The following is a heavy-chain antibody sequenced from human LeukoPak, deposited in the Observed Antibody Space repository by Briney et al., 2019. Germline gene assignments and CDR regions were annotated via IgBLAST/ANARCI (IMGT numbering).Heavy chain of an antibody. CDR2: ISYDGSNK. CDR3: ARQDWFDP. V-gene: IGHV3-30-3*01. J-gene: IGHJ5*02. CDR1: GFTFNSYA. Sequence: GGSLRLSCAASGFTFNSYAMHWVRQAPGKGLEWVAVISYDGSNKYYADSVKGRFTISRDNSKNTLYLQMNSLRAEDTAVYYCARQDWFDPWGQGTLVTVSS.